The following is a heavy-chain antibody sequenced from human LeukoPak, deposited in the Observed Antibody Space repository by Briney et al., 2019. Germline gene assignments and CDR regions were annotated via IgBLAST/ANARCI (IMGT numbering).Heavy chain of an antibody. D-gene: IGHD2-2*01. Sequence: GGSLRLSCAASGFTVSSNYMSWVRQAPGKGLEWVSVIYSGGSTFYAGSVKGTFTISRDNSKNTLYLQMNSLRAEDTAVYYCARDSYRYYFDYWGQGTLVTVSS. V-gene: IGHV3-66*01. CDR1: GFTVSSNY. CDR3: ARDSYRYYFDY. CDR2: IYSGGST. J-gene: IGHJ4*02.